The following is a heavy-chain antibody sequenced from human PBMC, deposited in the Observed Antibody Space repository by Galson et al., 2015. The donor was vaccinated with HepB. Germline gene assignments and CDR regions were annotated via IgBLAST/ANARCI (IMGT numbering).Heavy chain of an antibody. D-gene: IGHD5-12*01. J-gene: IGHJ4*02. Sequence: QSGAEVKKPGESLRISCKGSGYSFTSYWISWVRQMPGKGLEWMGRIDPSDSYTNYSPSFQGHVTISADKSISTAYLQWSSLEASDTAMYYCARLGDIVATIIDPGDRDWGQGTLVTVSS. CDR3: ARLGDIVATIIDPGDRD. CDR2: IDPSDSYT. V-gene: IGHV5-10-1*01. CDR1: GYSFTSYW.